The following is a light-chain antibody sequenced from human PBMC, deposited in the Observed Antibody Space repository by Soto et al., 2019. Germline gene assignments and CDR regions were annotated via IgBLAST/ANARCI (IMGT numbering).Light chain of an antibody. CDR2: EGT. V-gene: IGLV2-23*01. CDR1: SSDVGNYNL. Sequence: QAVLGQPSPVSGSPGKSINIPCTGTSSDVGNYNLVSWYQQHPGKAPNLMIYEGTQRPSGVSNRFSGSKSGNTASLTISGLQAEDEADFYCCSYAGSSFYVFGTGTKVTVL. J-gene: IGLJ1*01. CDR3: CSYAGSSFYV.